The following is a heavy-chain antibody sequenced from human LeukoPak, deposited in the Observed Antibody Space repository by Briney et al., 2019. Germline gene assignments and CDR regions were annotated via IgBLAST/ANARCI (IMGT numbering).Heavy chain of an antibody. CDR1: GFTFTNYA. J-gene: IGHJ4*02. CDR3: AKDNYYDSNGPTFFDY. Sequence: GGSPRLSCAASGFTFTNYAMSWVRQAPGKGLEWVSGISGSGGSAHYADSVKGRFTISRDSSGSTLDLQMNTLRAEDTAVYYCAKDNYYDSNGPTFFDYWGQGTLVTVSS. V-gene: IGHV3-23*01. D-gene: IGHD3-22*01. CDR2: ISGSGGSA.